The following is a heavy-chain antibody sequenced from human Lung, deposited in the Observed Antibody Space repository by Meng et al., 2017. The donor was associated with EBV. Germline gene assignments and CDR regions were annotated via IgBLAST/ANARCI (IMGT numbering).Heavy chain of an antibody. CDR1: GDMVSSSSAA. J-gene: IGHJ2*01. V-gene: IGHV6-1*01. Sequence: HHARPGLVNPSQTLSPTVFPSGDMVSSSSAAWTWIRQSPSRGLEWLGRTYYRSKWYNDYAVFVKSRITINPDTSKNQFSLQLNSVXPEDTAXYYCARGATSVFDLWGRGTLVTVSS. CDR3: ARGATSVFDL. CDR2: TYYRSKWYN.